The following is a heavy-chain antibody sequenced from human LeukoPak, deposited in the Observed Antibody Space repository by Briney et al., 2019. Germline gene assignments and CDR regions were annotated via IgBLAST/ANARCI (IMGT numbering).Heavy chain of an antibody. J-gene: IGHJ3*02. D-gene: IGHD4-17*01. CDR1: GGSFSGYY. CDR3: ARMGYGDDGAFDI. V-gene: IGHV4-34*01. CDR2: INHSGST. Sequence: SETLSLTCAVYGGSFSGYYWSWIRQPPGKGLEWIGEINHSGSTNYNPSLKSRVTISVDTSKNQFSLKLSSVTAADTAVYYCARMGYGDDGAFDIWGQGTMVTVSS.